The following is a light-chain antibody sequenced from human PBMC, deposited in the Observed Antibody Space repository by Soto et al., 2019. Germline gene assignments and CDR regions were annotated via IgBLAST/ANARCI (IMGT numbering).Light chain of an antibody. CDR1: SSDVGAYNY. V-gene: IGLV2-14*03. Sequence: QSDRNQPASGSGAPGQAIAISCTGTSSDVGAYNYVSWYQQHPGKAPKLMIYDVSNRPSGVSNRFSGSKSGNTASLTNSGLQAEDEADYYCCSYTTSSTYVFGTGTKVTVL. CDR3: CSYTTSSTYV. CDR2: DVS. J-gene: IGLJ1*01.